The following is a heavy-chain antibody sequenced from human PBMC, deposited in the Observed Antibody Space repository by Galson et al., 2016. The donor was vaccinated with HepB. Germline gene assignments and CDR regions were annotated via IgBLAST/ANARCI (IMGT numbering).Heavy chain of an antibody. D-gene: IGHD3-3*01. V-gene: IGHV3-66*02. Sequence: SLRLSCAASGFTVSSNYMTWVRQAPGKGLEWVSLIYSAGSTYYADSVKGRFTISRDDSKNTLYLQMNSLRAEDTALYYCARGHAPTYSDFWSGSSSPHYYYGMDVWGNGTTVTVSS. J-gene: IGHJ6*04. CDR3: ARGHAPTYSDFWSGSSSPHYYYGMDV. CDR1: GFTVSSNY. CDR2: IYSAGST.